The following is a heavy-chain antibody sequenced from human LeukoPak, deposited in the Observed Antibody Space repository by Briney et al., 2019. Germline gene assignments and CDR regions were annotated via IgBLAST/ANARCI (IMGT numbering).Heavy chain of an antibody. CDR2: IIPILGTA. D-gene: IGHD6-13*01. J-gene: IGHJ4*02. CDR1: GGTFSSYA. Sequence: SVKVSCKASGGTFSSYAISWVRQAPGQGLEWMGGIIPILGTANYAQKFQGRVTITADKSTSTAYMELSSLRSEDTAVYYCARDPPSSTGGGYWGQGTLVTVSS. V-gene: IGHV1-69*10. CDR3: ARDPPSSTGGGY.